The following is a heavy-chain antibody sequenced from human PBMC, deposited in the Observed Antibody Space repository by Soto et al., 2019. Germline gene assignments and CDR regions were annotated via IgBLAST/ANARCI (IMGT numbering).Heavy chain of an antibody. J-gene: IGHJ6*02. D-gene: IGHD2-8*01. CDR3: ERKPFAVYHRVGYYGMHV. CDR2: INSDGSST. Sequence: EVQLVESGGGLVQPGGSLRLSCAASGFNFSSYWMHWVRQSPGKGLVWVSRINSDGSSTSYADSVKGRFTISRDNAKNTLYMQMNSLRADDTAVYYCERKPFAVYHRVGYYGMHVWGQGTTVTVSS. CDR1: GFNFSSYW. V-gene: IGHV3-74*01.